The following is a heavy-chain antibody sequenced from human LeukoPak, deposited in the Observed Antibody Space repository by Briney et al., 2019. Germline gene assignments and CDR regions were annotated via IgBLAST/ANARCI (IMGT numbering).Heavy chain of an antibody. V-gene: IGHV3-11*01. CDR2: MSSSGSTI. CDR1: GFTFSDYY. CDR3: ARDLIYCTSTSCYGP. D-gene: IGHD2-2*01. J-gene: IGHJ5*02. Sequence: PGGSLRLSCAASGFTFSDYYMSWIRQAPGKGLEWVSYMSSSGSTIYYADSVKGRFTISRDNAKNSLYLQMNSLRAEDTAVYYCARDLIYCTSTSCYGPWGQGTLVTVSS.